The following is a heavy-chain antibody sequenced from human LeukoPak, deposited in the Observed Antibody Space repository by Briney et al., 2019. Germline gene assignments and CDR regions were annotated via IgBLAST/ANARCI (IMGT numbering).Heavy chain of an antibody. V-gene: IGHV4-34*01. CDR1: GGSFSGYY. J-gene: IGHJ3*02. D-gene: IGHD2-2*01. CDR2: INHSGST. Sequence: SETLSLTYAVYGGSFSGYYWSWIRQPPGKGLEWIGEINHSGSTNYNPSLKSRVTISVDTSKNQFSVKLSSVPAADTAVYYCARILGYCSSTSCPSVAFDIWGQGTMVTVSS. CDR3: ARILGYCSSTSCPSVAFDI.